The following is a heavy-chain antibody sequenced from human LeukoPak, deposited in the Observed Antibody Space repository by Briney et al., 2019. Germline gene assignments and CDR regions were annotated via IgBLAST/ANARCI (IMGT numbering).Heavy chain of an antibody. Sequence: ASLMVSCKASGGTFSSYAISWVRQAPGQGLEWMGGIIPIFGTANYAQKFQGRVTITADKSTSTAYMELSSLRSEDTAVYYCATPRTVTHPSFDYWGQGTLVTVSS. V-gene: IGHV1-69*06. CDR1: GGTFSSYA. J-gene: IGHJ4*02. CDR2: IIPIFGTA. D-gene: IGHD4-17*01. CDR3: ATPRTVTHPSFDY.